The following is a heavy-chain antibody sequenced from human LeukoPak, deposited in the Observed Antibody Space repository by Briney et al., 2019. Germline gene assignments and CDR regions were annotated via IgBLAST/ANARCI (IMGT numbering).Heavy chain of an antibody. CDR1: GYTFTSYY. CDR3: AKVKRGYSYDYYFDY. V-gene: IGHV1-46*01. CDR2: INPSGGST. J-gene: IGHJ4*02. D-gene: IGHD5-18*01. Sequence: ASVKVSCKASGYTFTSYYMHWVRQAPGQGLEWMGIINPSGGSTSYAQKFQGRVTITADKSTSTAYMELSSLRSEDTAVYYCAKVKRGYSYDYYFDYWGQGTLVTVSS.